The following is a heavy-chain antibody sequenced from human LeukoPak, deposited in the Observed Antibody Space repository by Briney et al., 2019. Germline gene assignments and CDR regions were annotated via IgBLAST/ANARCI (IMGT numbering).Heavy chain of an antibody. Sequence: SVKVSRKASGGTFSSYAISWVRQAPGQGFEWMGGIIPIFGTANYAQKFQGRVTITTDESTSTAYMELRSLRSDDTAVYYCARDEGYCSSTSCYTHVAFDIWGQGTMVTVSS. D-gene: IGHD2-2*02. J-gene: IGHJ3*02. V-gene: IGHV1-69*05. CDR1: GGTFSSYA. CDR3: ARDEGYCSSTSCYTHVAFDI. CDR2: IIPIFGTA.